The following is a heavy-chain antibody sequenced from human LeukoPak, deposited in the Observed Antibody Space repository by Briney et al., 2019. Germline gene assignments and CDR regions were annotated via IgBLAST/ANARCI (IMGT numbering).Heavy chain of an antibody. J-gene: IGHJ4*02. V-gene: IGHV4-39*07. CDR2: IFYSGST. CDR1: GGSISSSSYY. Sequence: SETLSLTCTVSGGSISSSSYYWGWIRQPPGKGLEWIGNIFYSGSTYYNPSLKSRVTISVDTSKNQFSLKLSSVTAADTAVYYCARGWLPIFGLPPRGFDSWGQGTLVAVSS. D-gene: IGHD3/OR15-3a*01. CDR3: ARGWLPIFGLPPRGFDS.